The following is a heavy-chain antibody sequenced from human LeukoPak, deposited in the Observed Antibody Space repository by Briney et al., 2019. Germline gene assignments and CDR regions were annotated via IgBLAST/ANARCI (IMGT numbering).Heavy chain of an antibody. V-gene: IGHV3-74*01. CDR2: INSDGSST. D-gene: IGHD2-2*01. CDR1: GFTFSSYW. CDR3: ARRYCSSTSCHTDYYYYYMDV. J-gene: IGHJ6*03. Sequence: GGSPRLSCAASGFTFSSYWMHWVRQAPGKGLVWVSRINSDGSSTSYADSVKGRFTISRDNAKNTLYLQMNSLRAEDTAVYYCARRYCSSTSCHTDYYYYYMDVWGKGTTVTVSS.